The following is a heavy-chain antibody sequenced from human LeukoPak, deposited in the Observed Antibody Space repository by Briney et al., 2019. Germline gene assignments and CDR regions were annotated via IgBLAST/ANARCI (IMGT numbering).Heavy chain of an antibody. D-gene: IGHD5-18*01. CDR3: ARQDTAMSYAYDI. CDR1: GASISSYY. CDR2: SHHSGGA. V-gene: IGHV4-59*08. J-gene: IGHJ3*02. Sequence: SETLSLTCIVSGASISSYYWTWIRKPPGKGLEWIGFSHHSGGAYYNPSLKSRVTISLDTSKNQFSLKLSSVTAADTAVYYCARQDTAMSYAYDIWGQGTMVIVSS.